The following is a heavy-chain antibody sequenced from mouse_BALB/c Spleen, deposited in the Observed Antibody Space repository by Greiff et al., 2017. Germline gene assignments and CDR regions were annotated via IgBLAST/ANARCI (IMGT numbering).Heavy chain of an antibody. Sequence: LVESGPGLVKPSQSLSLTCSVTGYSITSGYYWNWIRQFPGNKLEWMGYISYDGSNNYNPSLKNRISITRDTSKNQFFLKLNSVTTEDTATYYCARGAYYGYDGAYWGQGTLVTVSA. J-gene: IGHJ3*01. CDR1: GYSITSGYY. D-gene: IGHD2-9*01. CDR2: ISYDGSN. V-gene: IGHV3-6*02. CDR3: ARGAYYGYDGAY.